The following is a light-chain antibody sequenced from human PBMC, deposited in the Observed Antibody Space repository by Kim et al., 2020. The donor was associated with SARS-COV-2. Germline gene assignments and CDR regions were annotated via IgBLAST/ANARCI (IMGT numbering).Light chain of an antibody. V-gene: IGLV1-44*01. CDR2: DNN. CDR1: TSNIGSNN. CDR3: AAWDDSLNGPV. Sequence: ELTQPPSASGTPGQRVTISCSGSTSNIGSNNVNWYQQVPGTAPKLLIYDNNRRPSGVPDRFSGSKSGTSASLAISGLRSDDEADYYCAAWDDSLNGPVFGGGTQLTVL. J-gene: IGLJ3*02.